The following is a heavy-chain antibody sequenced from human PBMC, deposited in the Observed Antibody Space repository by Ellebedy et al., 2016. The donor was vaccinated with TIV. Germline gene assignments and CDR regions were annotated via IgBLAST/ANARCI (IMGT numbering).Heavy chain of an antibody. J-gene: IGHJ4*02. V-gene: IGHV3-23*01. CDR2: ASDGGHGT. D-gene: IGHD3-10*01. Sequence: GESLKISCAASGFSFSTYAMIWVRQAPGKGLEWVSSASDGGHGTDYAASVEGRFTISRDHSQSTIYLQMDSLRADDTAVYYCAKVRVWYGAAVNSWGPGTRVTVSS. CDR3: AKVRVWYGAAVNS. CDR1: GFSFSTYA.